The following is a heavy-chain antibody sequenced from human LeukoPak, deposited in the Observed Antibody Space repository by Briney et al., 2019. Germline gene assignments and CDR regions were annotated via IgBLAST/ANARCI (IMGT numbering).Heavy chain of an antibody. CDR2: FSGPGKT. J-gene: IGHJ3*02. CDR1: GFTSSSYW. V-gene: IGHV3-23*01. D-gene: IGHD6-6*01. Sequence: PGGSLRLSCAASGFTSSSYWMHWVRQAPGKGLEWVSGFSGPGKTYYADSVKGRFTISRDTSKSTLYLQINSLRAEDTAVYYCAKAWWSTSSGGDSFGIWGQGTMVTVSS. CDR3: AKAWWSTSSGGDSFGI.